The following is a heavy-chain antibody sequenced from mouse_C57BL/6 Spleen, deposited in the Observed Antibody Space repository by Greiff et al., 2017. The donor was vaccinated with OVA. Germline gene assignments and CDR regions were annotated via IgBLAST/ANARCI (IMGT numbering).Heavy chain of an antibody. D-gene: IGHD2-4*01. CDR2: IDPSDSET. J-gene: IGHJ4*01. Sequence: QVQLQQPGAELVRPGSSVKMSCKASGYTFTSYWMHWVKQRPIQGLEWIGNIDPSDSETHYNQKFKDKATLPVDKSSSTAYMQLSSLTSEDSAVYYCARSFYDYDNAMDYWGQGTSVTVSS. CDR1: GYTFTSYW. CDR3: ARSFYDYDNAMDY. V-gene: IGHV1-52*01.